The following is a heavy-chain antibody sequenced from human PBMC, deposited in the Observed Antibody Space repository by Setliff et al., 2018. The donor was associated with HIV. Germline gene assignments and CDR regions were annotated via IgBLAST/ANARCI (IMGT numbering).Heavy chain of an antibody. V-gene: IGHV4-34*01. Sequence: PSETLSLTCAVYGGSFSDYYWSWIRQPPGKGLEWIGEINHSGTTNYNPSLKSRVTLSVDTSKNQFSLMLGSVTPADTAVYYCARGGLGVVGAIDYWSQGTLVTVSS. D-gene: IGHD2-15*01. CDR2: INHSGTT. CDR1: GGSFSDYY. J-gene: IGHJ4*02. CDR3: ARGGLGVVGAIDY.